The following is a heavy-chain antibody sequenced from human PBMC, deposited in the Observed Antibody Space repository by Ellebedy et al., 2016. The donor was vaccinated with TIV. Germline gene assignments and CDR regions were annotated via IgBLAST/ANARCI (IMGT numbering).Heavy chain of an antibody. CDR3: ARKGFCSGGSCVDHYYFDS. D-gene: IGHD2-15*01. V-gene: IGHV3-30*02. J-gene: IGHJ4*02. CDR1: GSSFSDHG. CDR2: VRYDGRNS. Sequence: PGGSLRLSCAASGSSFSDHGFHWVRQAPGKGLEWVAFVRYDGRNSYYADSVSGRFTISRDNSMDTLYLQMNGLRAEDTAVYFCARKGFCSGGSCVDHYYFDSWGQGTLVTVSS.